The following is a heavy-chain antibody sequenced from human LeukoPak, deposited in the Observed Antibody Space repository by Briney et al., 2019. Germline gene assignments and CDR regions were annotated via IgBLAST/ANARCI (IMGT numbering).Heavy chain of an antibody. CDR2: INHSGST. J-gene: IGHJ6*03. D-gene: IGHD2-2*01. Sequence: SETLSLTCAVYGGSFSGYYWGWIRQPPRKGLGWVGEINHSGSTHYNPSLKSRVTISVDTSKNQFSLKLSSVTAADTAVYYCARGRAGYCSSTSCSKYYYYYYMDVWGKGTTVTVSS. CDR3: ARGRAGYCSSTSCSKYYYYYYMDV. V-gene: IGHV4-34*01. CDR1: GGSFSGYY.